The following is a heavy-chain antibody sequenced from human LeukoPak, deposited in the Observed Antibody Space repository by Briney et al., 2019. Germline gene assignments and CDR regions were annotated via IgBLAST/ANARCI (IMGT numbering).Heavy chain of an antibody. CDR1: GYTFTGHY. Sequence: ASLKVSCKASGYTFTGHYLHWLRQAPGQGLEWMGWISAYNGNTNYAQKLQGRVTMTTDTSTSTAYMELSSLTSEDTAVYYCARVCSGGSCLDYWGQGTLVTVYS. CDR2: ISAYNGNT. D-gene: IGHD2-15*01. CDR3: ARVCSGGSCLDY. J-gene: IGHJ4*02. V-gene: IGHV1-18*04.